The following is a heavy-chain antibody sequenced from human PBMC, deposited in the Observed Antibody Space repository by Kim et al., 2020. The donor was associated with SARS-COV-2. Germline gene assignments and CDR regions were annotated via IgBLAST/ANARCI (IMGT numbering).Heavy chain of an antibody. CDR2: IKQDGSEK. CDR3: ARGLESYDFWSGYFPYGMDV. V-gene: IGHV3-7*01. Sequence: GGSLRLSCAASGFTFSSYWMSWVRQAPGKGLEWVANIKQDGSEKYYVDSVKGRFTISRDNAKNSLYLQMNSLRAEDTAVYYCARGLESYDFWSGYFPYGMDVWGQGTTVTVSS. D-gene: IGHD3-3*01. J-gene: IGHJ6*02. CDR1: GFTFSSYW.